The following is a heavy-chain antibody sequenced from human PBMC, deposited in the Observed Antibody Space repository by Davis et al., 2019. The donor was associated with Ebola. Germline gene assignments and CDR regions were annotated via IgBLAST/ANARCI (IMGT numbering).Heavy chain of an antibody. CDR2: IYYSGSP. Sequence: PSETLSLTCTVSGGSISRGGSYWTWIRQHPGKGLEWIGSIYYSGSPYYKPSLKSRVTISLDTSKTQFSLNLYSVTAADTAVYYCARDLRYDSSGYDYYFYMDVWGKGTTVTVSS. CDR3: ARDLRYDSSGYDYYFYMDV. J-gene: IGHJ6*03. D-gene: IGHD3-22*01. CDR1: GGSISRGGSY. V-gene: IGHV4-31*03.